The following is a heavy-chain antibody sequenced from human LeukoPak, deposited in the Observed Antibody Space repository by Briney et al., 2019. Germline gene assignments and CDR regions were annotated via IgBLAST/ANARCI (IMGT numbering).Heavy chain of an antibody. CDR3: AKDFEFGEHYFDY. CDR2: ISGSGSST. D-gene: IGHD3-10*01. CDR1: GFTFRSYA. V-gene: IGHV3-23*01. J-gene: IGHJ4*01. Sequence: PGGSLRLSCAASGFTFRSYAMSWVCQGPGKGLERVSAISGSGSSTYYADSVKGRFTISKDNSKNTLDLQMNSLRAEDTAVYYCAKDFEFGEHYFDYWGHGTLVTVSS.